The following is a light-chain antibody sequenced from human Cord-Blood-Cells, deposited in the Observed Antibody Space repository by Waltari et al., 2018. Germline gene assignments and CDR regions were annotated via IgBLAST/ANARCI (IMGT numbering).Light chain of an antibody. J-gene: IGLJ3*02. CDR1: SSDVGGYNY. V-gene: IGLV2-11*01. CDR2: DVR. CDR3: CSYAGSYTLV. Sequence: QSALTQPRSVSGSPGQSVTISCTGTSSDVGGYNYFLLYQQHPGKAPKLMIYDVRKRPSGVPDRFSGSKSGNTVSLTISGLQAEDEADYYCCSYAGSYTLVFGGGTTLTVL.